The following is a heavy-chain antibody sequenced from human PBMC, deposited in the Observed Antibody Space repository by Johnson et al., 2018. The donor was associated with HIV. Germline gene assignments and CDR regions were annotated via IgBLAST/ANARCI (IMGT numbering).Heavy chain of an antibody. V-gene: IGHV3-30*02. CDR2: IRYDGTNK. Sequence: QVQLVESGGGLVQPGGSLRLSCAASGFTFSSYAMHWVRQAPGKGLEWVTFIRYDGTNKYYADSVKGRFTISRDNSKNTLYLQMNSLRAEDTAVYYCARCMITFGGVWAELRTTVLTGVPDAFDIWGQGTMVTVSS. D-gene: IGHD3-16*01. CDR3: ARCMITFGGVWAELRTTVLTGVPDAFDI. J-gene: IGHJ3*02. CDR1: GFTFSSYA.